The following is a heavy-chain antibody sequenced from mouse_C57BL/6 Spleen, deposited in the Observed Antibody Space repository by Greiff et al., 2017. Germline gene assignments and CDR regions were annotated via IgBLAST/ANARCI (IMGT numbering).Heavy chain of an antibody. Sequence: VQLQQSDAELVKPGASVKISCKVSGYTFTDHTIHWMQQRPEQGLEWIGYIYPRDGSTKYNEKFKGQATLTADKSSSTAYMQLNSLTSEDSAVXFCARRYYYGEGYAMDYWGQGTSVTVSS. CDR3: ARRYYYGEGYAMDY. CDR2: IYPRDGST. J-gene: IGHJ4*01. V-gene: IGHV1-78*01. CDR1: GYTFTDHT. D-gene: IGHD1-1*01.